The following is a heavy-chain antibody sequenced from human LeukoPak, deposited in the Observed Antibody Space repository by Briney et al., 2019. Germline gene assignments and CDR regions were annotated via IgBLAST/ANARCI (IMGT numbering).Heavy chain of an antibody. V-gene: IGHV1-18*01. CDR3: AFRGVIPNYFDY. CDR1: GYTFKTYS. CDR2: ISAYNGDT. J-gene: IGHJ4*02. Sequence: ASVKVSFKASGYTFKTYSFTWVRQAPGQGLEWMGRISAYNGDTNYAQKFQGRVVLTADTLTRTGYMELTSLRSDDTAVYYCAFRGVIPNYFDYWGQGSLVTVSS. D-gene: IGHD3-10*01.